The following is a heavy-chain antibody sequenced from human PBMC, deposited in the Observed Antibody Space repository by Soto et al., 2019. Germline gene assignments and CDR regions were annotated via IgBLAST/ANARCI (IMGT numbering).Heavy chain of an antibody. CDR2: INSDGSST. J-gene: IGHJ6*02. D-gene: IGHD6-19*01. Sequence: PGGSLRLSCAASGFTFSSYWMHWVRQAPGKGLVWVSRINSDGSSTSYADSVKGRFTISRDNAKNTLYLQMNSLRAEDTAVYYCARDQDLAATQHYYYYYGMDVWGQGTTVTVSS. V-gene: IGHV3-74*01. CDR1: GFTFSSYW. CDR3: ARDQDLAATQHYYYYYGMDV.